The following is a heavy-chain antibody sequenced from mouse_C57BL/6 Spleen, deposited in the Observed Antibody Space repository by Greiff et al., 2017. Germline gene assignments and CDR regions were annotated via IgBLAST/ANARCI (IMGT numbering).Heavy chain of an antibody. V-gene: IGHV1-82*01. CDR3: AREDYGSNLYFAMDY. CDR1: GYAFSSYW. J-gene: IGHJ4*01. Sequence: VQLQQSGPELVKPGASVKISCKASGYAFSSYWMNWVKQRPGQGLEWIGRIYPGDGDTNNNGKFKGKATLTADKSSSTAYMQLSSLTSEDSAVYFCAREDYGSNLYFAMDYWGQGTSVTVSS. CDR2: IYPGDGDT. D-gene: IGHD1-1*01.